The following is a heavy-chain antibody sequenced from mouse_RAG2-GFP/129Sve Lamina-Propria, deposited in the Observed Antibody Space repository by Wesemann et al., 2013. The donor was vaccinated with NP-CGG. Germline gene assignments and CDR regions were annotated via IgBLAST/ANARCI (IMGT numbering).Heavy chain of an antibody. CDR2: INPNNGGT. J-gene: IGHJ2*01. CDR1: GYTFTDYY. CDR3: ARSLLYGYDGLDY. V-gene: IGHV1-26*01. Sequence: EVQLQQSGPELVKPGASVKISCKASGYTFTDYYMNWVKQSHGKSLEWIGDINPNNGGTSYNQKFKGKATLTVDKSSSTAYMELRSLTSEDSAVYYCARSLLYGYDGLDYWGQGTTLTVSS. D-gene: IGHD2-2*01.